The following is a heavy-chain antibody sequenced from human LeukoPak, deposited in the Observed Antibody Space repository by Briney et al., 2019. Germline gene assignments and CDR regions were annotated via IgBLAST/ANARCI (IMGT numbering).Heavy chain of an antibody. CDR1: GFTFSDYS. CDR3: ALRGYSSSWTALDY. CDR2: IKQDGSEK. J-gene: IGHJ4*02. Sequence: GGSLRLSCAASGFTFSDYSVHWVRQAPGKGLEWVANIKQDGSEKYYVDSVKGRFTISRDNAKNSLYLQMNSLRIEDTAVYYCALRGYSSSWTALDYWGQGTLVTVSS. D-gene: IGHD6-13*01. V-gene: IGHV3-7*01.